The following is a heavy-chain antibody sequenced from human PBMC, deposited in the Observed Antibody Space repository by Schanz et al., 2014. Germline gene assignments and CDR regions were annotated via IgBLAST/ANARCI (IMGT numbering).Heavy chain of an antibody. D-gene: IGHD2-15*01. CDR1: GITFSSHS. CDR2: ITYNGGTI. CDR3: AKTPREYCNYDNCPNWFDS. Sequence: VQLVESGGGLVKPGGSLRLSCAASGITFSSHSFNWVRQAPGKGLEWISYITYNGGTIYYADSVKGRFTISRDNAKNSLYLEMNSLRAEDTAVYYCAKTPREYCNYDNCPNWFDSWGQGILVTVSS. J-gene: IGHJ5*01. V-gene: IGHV3-48*01.